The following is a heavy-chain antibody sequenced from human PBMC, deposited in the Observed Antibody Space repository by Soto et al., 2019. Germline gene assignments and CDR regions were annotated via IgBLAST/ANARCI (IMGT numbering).Heavy chain of an antibody. CDR1: GGTFSSYA. D-gene: IGHD2-2*01. Sequence: SVKVSCKASGGTFSSYAISWVRQAPGQGLEWMGGIIPIFGTANYAQKFQGRVTITADESTSTAYMELSSLRSEDTAVYYCARGTPPLSYCSSTSCYRNYYYYGMDVWGQGTTVTVSS. J-gene: IGHJ6*02. CDR2: IIPIFGTA. V-gene: IGHV1-69*13. CDR3: ARGTPPLSYCSSTSCYRNYYYYGMDV.